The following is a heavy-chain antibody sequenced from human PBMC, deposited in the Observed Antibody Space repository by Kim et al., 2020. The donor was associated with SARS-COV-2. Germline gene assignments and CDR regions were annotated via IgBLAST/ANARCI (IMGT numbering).Heavy chain of an antibody. J-gene: IGHJ4*02. D-gene: IGHD3-10*01. V-gene: IGHV3-33*01. CDR2: IWYDGSNK. CDR3: AREEGDYYFDY. CDR1: GFTFSSYG. Sequence: GRSLRLSCAASGFTFSSYGMHWVRQAPGKGLEWVAVIWYDGSNKYYADSVKGRFTISRDNSKNTLYLQMNSLRAEDTAVYYCAREEGDYYFDYWGQGTLVTVSS.